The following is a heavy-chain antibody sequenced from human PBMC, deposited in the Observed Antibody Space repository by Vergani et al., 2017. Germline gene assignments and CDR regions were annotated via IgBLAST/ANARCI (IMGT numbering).Heavy chain of an antibody. CDR3: ARDLRLLYNRFDP. CDR2: TWYDGNNK. J-gene: IGHJ5*02. CDR1: GFNFNQYG. V-gene: IGHV3-33*01. Sequence: QVQLVESGGGVVKPGRSLRLSCAASGFNFNQYGMHWVRQAPGKGLEWVAVTWYDGNNKQYADSVKGRFTISRDNSKSTMYLQMNSLRDEDTGVYYCARDLRLLYNRFDPWGQGTLVTVSS. D-gene: IGHD1-14*01.